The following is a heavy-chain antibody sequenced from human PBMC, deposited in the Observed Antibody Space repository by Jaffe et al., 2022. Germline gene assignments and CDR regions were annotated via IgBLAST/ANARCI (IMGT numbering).Heavy chain of an antibody. V-gene: IGHV2-5*01. CDR1: GFSLSASGVG. Sequence: QITLKESGPTLVNPTQTLTLTCTFSGFSLSASGVGVGWIRQPPGKALEWLALIYSNNDKRYSPSLKSSLTITKDTSKNQVVLTMTNMDPVDTATYYCAHRRPADRPWYFDYWGQGTLVTVSS. J-gene: IGHJ4*02. D-gene: IGHD6-6*01. CDR3: AHRRPADRPWYFDY. CDR2: IYSNNDK.